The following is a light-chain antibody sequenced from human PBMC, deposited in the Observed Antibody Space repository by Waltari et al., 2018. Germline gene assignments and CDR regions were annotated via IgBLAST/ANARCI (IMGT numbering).Light chain of an antibody. V-gene: IGLV2-14*01. CDR1: SSDVGSDHY. CDR2: EVS. Sequence: QSALTQPASVSGSPGQSITISCTGTSSDVGSDHYVSWYQQHPGKAPNLMIYEVSSRPSGVCNRFSGSKSANTASLTISGLQAEDEADYYCSSSTSSSTLVFGTGTKVTVL. CDR3: SSSTSSSTLV. J-gene: IGLJ1*01.